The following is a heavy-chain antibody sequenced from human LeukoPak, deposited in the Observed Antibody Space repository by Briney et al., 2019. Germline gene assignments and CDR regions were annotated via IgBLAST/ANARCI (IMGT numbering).Heavy chain of an antibody. CDR2: IYYSGST. J-gene: IGHJ3*02. CDR1: GGSISSYY. Sequence: PSETLSLTCTVSGGSISSYYWSRIRQPPGKGLEWIGYIYYSGSTSYNPSLKSRVTISVDTSKKQFSLKLSSVTAADTAVYYCARGVWGACIQLWLRAFDIWGQGTMVTVSS. D-gene: IGHD5-18*01. V-gene: IGHV4-59*12. CDR3: ARGVWGACIQLWLRAFDI.